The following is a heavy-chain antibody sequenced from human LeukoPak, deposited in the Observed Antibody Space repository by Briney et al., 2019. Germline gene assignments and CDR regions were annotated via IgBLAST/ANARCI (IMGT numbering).Heavy chain of an antibody. CDR3: AKDHYWSIDY. CDR2: IKGDGIST. V-gene: IGHV3-74*01. Sequence: TGGSLRLSCAASGFDFSSNWMHWVRHAPGQGLVWVSRIKGDGISTNYADSVKGRFTISRDIAKNTLYLQMYSLRAEDTGVYYCAKDHYWSIDYWGRGTLVTVSS. J-gene: IGHJ4*02. CDR1: GFDFSSNW. D-gene: IGHD3-3*01.